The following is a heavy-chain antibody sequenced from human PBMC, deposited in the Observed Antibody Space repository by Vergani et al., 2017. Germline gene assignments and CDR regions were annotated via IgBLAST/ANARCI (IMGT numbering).Heavy chain of an antibody. V-gene: IGHV3-49*04. D-gene: IGHD3-10*01. CDR2: IRSKAYGGTT. CDR3: AKEGSAEADDAFDI. CDR1: GFTFGDYA. J-gene: IGHJ3*02. Sequence: EVQLVESGGGLVQPGRSLRLSCTASGFTFGDYAMSWVRQAPGKGLEWVGFIRSKAYGGTTEYAASVKGRFTISSDDSKSIAYLQMNSLRAEDTAVYYCAKEGSAEADDAFDIWGQGTMVTVSS.